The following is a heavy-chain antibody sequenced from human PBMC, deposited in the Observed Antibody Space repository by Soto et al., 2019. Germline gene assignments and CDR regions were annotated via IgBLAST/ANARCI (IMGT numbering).Heavy chain of an antibody. V-gene: IGHV3-30*02. J-gene: IGHJ4*02. CDR1: GFTFSSYG. CDR3: AKGPPLDY. Sequence: GGSLRLSCAASGFTFSSYGMHWVRQAPGKGLEWVAVIWYDGSNKYYADSVKGRFIISRDNSKNRLYLQMNSLRAEDTAVYYCAKGPPLDYWGQGTLVTVSS. CDR2: IWYDGSNK.